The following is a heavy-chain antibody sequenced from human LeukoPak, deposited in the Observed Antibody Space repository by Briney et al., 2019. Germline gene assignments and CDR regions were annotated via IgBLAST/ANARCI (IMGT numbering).Heavy chain of an antibody. CDR3: ARDNSGDNGLHFDY. CDR2: FDPEDGET. J-gene: IGHJ4*02. CDR1: GYTLTELS. V-gene: IGHV1-24*01. Sequence: ASVKVSCKVSGYTLTELSMHWVRQAPGKGLEWMGGFDPEDGETIYAQKFQGRVTMTEDTSTDTAYMELSRPRSDDTAVYYCARDNSGDNGLHFDYWGQGTLVTVSS. D-gene: IGHD2-8*01.